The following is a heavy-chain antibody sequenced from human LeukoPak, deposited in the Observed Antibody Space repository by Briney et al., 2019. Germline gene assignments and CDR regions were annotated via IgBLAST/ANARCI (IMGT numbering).Heavy chain of an antibody. V-gene: IGHV3-23*01. Sequence: GRSLRLSCAASGFTFDDYAMHWVRQAPGKGLEWVSGISGSGGSTYYADSVKGRFTISRDNSKNTLYLQMNSLRAEDTAVYYCAKYYYDSSGYYYEGPVFDYWGQGTLVTVSS. D-gene: IGHD3-22*01. J-gene: IGHJ4*02. CDR2: ISGSGGST. CDR3: AKYYYDSSGYYYEGPVFDY. CDR1: GFTFDDYA.